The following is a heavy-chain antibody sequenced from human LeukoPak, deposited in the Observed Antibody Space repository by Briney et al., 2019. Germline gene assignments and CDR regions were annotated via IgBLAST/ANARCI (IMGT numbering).Heavy chain of an antibody. V-gene: IGHV3-21*04. CDR1: GLTFSSYS. J-gene: IGHJ2*01. Sequence: GGSLRLSCAASGLTFSSYSMNWVRQAPGKGLEWVSSISSSSSYIYYADSVKGRFTISRDNAKNSLYLQMNSLRAEDTALYYCAKELDYGDAQGYFDLWGRGTLVTVSS. CDR2: ISSSSSYI. CDR3: AKELDYGDAQGYFDL. D-gene: IGHD4-17*01.